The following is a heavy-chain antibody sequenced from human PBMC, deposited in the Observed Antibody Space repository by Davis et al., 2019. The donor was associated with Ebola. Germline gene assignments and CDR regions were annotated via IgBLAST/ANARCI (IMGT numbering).Heavy chain of an antibody. D-gene: IGHD4-11*01. J-gene: IGHJ4*02. CDR3: SGTVTTSSASHRVDY. V-gene: IGHV3-33*01. CDR2: IWYDGSNK. CDR1: GFTFSSYG. Sequence: GESLKISCAASGFTFSSYGMHWVRQAPGKGLEWVAVIWYDGSNKYYADSVKGRFTISRDNSKNTLYLQMNSLKTEDTAVYYCSGTVTTSSASHRVDYWGQGTLVTVSS.